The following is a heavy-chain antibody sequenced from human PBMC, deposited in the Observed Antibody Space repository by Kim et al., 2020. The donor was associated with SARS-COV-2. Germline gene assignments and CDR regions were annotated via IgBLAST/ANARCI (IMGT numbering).Heavy chain of an antibody. J-gene: IGHJ6*02. V-gene: IGHV3-53*01. CDR2: IYSGGST. Sequence: GGSLRLSCAASGFTVSSNYMSWVRQAPGKGLEWVSVIYSGGSTYYADSVKGRFTISRDNSKNTLYLQMNSLRAEDTAVYYCARYLLWTRVRGVPVGYYYYGMDVWGQGTTVTVSS. CDR3: ARYLLWTRVRGVPVGYYYYGMDV. D-gene: IGHD3-10*01. CDR1: GFTVSSNY.